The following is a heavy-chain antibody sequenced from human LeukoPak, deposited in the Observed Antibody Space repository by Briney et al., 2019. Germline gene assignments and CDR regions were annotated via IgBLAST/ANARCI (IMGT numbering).Heavy chain of an antibody. Sequence: PGGSLRLSCAASGFTFSSYWMSWVRQAPGKGLEWVANIKQDGSEKYYVDSVKGRFTISRDNAKNSLYLQMNSLRAEDTAVYYCASAPTYYYDSSDAFDIWGQGTMVTVSS. CDR3: ASAPTYYYDSSDAFDI. J-gene: IGHJ3*02. V-gene: IGHV3-7*03. CDR1: GFTFSSYW. D-gene: IGHD3-22*01. CDR2: IKQDGSEK.